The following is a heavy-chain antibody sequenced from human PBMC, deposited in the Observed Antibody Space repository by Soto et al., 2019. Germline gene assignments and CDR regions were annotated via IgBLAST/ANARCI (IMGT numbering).Heavy chain of an antibody. J-gene: IGHJ4*02. CDR2: IYWDDDK. Sequence: QITLNESGPTPVKPRQTLTLTCTFSGFSLTTSGVGVGWIRQSPGKAPEWLALIYWDDDKRYSPSLKSRLTITKDTSKNQVVLTMADLDPADTATYYCAHRVLRTVFGLVTTTAICFDFWGQGTPVAVSS. CDR1: GFSLTTSGVG. D-gene: IGHD3-3*01. V-gene: IGHV2-5*02. CDR3: AHRVLRTVFGLVTTTAICFDF.